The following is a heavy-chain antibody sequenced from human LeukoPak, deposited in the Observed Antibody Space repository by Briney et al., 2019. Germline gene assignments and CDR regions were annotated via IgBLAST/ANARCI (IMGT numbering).Heavy chain of an antibody. J-gene: IGHJ4*02. V-gene: IGHV3-49*03. CDR1: GFTFGDYA. D-gene: IGHD3-22*01. CDR2: IRSKAYGGTT. Sequence: GGSLRLYCTASGFTFGDYAMSWFRQAPGKGLEGVGFIRSKAYGGTTEYAASVKGSFTTSRDDSKSIAYLQMNSLKTEDTAVYYCTRSGYYYDSSGYYGGYWGQGTLVTVSS. CDR3: TRSGYYYDSSGYYGGY.